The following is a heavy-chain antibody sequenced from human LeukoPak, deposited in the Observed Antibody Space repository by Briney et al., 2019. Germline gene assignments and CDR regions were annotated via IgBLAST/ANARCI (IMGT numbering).Heavy chain of an antibody. CDR1: GDSISRYH. Sequence: SETLSLTCSVSGDSISRYHWSWIRQSPGRGLEWIGSIQNSGGINYTPSLKSRVTISVDASRSQFSLNLTSVSAEDTAVYYCARRGGSGWSGNYWYFDLWGRGTLVTVSS. V-gene: IGHV4-59*01. CDR2: IQNSGGI. J-gene: IGHJ2*01. CDR3: ARRGGSGWSGNYWYFDL. D-gene: IGHD6-13*01.